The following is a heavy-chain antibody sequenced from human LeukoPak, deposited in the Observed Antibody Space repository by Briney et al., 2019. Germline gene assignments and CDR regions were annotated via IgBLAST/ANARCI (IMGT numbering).Heavy chain of an antibody. V-gene: IGHV3-30-3*01. D-gene: IGHD3-22*01. Sequence: GGSLRLSCAASGSTFSGYPTHWVRQTPGKGLEWVAVISYDGSDKHYADPVKGRFTISRDNSKNTVYLQMNSLRAEDTAVYYCARVGSRGYYPYWGQGILVTVSS. CDR2: ISYDGSDK. CDR1: GSTFSGYP. CDR3: ARVGSRGYYPY. J-gene: IGHJ4*02.